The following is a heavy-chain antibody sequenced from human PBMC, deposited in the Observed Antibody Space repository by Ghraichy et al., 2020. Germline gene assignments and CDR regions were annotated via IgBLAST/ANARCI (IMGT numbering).Heavy chain of an antibody. Sequence: GGSLRLSCAASGFTFSSYAMHWVRQAPGKGLEYVSAISSNGGSTYYANSVKGRFTISRDNSKNTLYLQMGSLRAEDMAVYYCARDQRGSGSYYYLGSGYYFDYWGQGTLVTVSS. CDR2: ISSNGGST. V-gene: IGHV3-64*01. CDR3: ARDQRGSGSYYYLGSGYYFDY. CDR1: GFTFSSYA. J-gene: IGHJ4*02. D-gene: IGHD3-10*01.